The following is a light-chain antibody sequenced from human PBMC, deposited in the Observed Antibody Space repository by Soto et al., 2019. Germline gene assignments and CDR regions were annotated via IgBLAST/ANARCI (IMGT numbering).Light chain of an antibody. CDR2: ATS. CDR3: QQFDSSRTYS. CDR1: QSVNSGY. Sequence: IVLTQSPGTLSLSPGERATLSCRASQSVNSGYLAWYQQKPGQAPRLLIYATSIRTTDFTDRFSGSGSGTDFTLTSSGVETEDSAVYYCHCQQFDSSRTYSFSQGNKLEIK. J-gene: IGKJ2*01. V-gene: IGKV3-20*01.